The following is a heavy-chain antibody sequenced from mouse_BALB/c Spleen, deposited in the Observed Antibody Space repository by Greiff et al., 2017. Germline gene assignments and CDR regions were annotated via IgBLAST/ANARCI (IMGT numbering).Heavy chain of an antibody. J-gene: IGHJ2*01. CDR3: ARGGGSSYYFDY. Sequence: EVQLQQTGPELVKPGASVKISCKASGYSFTDYIMLWVKQSHGKSLEWIGNINPYYGSTSYNLKFKGKATLTVDKSSSTAYMHLNSLTSEDSAVYYCARGGGSSYYFDYWGQGTTLTVSS. CDR1: GYSFTDYI. D-gene: IGHD1-1*01. V-gene: IGHV1S135*01. CDR2: INPYYGST.